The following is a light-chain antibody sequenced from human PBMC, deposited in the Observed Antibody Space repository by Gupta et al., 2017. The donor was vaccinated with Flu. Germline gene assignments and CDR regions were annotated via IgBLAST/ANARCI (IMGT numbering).Light chain of an antibody. Sequence: QSVLTQPSSASGTPGQRVTISCSGSSSNIGSNSVYWYQQLPGTSPKLLTYRNNQRPSGFPDRSSGSKSGTSDSLAISGLRSEDEAEYYCAACDDSLSGWVFGGRTKLTVL. CDR2: RNN. V-gene: IGLV1-47*01. J-gene: IGLJ3*02. CDR1: SSNIGSNS. CDR3: AACDDSLSGWV.